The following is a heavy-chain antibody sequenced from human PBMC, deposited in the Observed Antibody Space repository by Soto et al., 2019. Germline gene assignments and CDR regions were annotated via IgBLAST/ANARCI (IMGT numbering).Heavy chain of an antibody. J-gene: IGHJ6*02. Sequence: ASVKVSCKASGFSLTGYYFHWIRAAPGQGLGWLGWINPNTGGTTYAQKFQGRVTLTWDTSINTAYMELSSPRPDDTAMYYCARERYPVLSDGMDVWGQGTSVTVSS. CDR2: INPNTGGT. V-gene: IGHV1-2*02. CDR3: ARERYPVLSDGMDV. D-gene: IGHD3-16*01. CDR1: GFSLTGYY.